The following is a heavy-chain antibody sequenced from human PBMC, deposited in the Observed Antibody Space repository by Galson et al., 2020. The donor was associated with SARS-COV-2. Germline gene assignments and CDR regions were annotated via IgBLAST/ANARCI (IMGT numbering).Heavy chain of an antibody. Sequence: ASVKVSCKASGYTFTGYYMHWVRQAPGQGLEWMGWINPNSGGTNYAQKFQGRVTMTRDTSISTAYMELSRLRSDDTAVYYCARDQEEFGLLWFGDEYYYYYGMDVWGQGTTVTVSS. CDR1: GYTFTGYY. CDR2: INPNSGGT. V-gene: IGHV1-2*02. CDR3: ARDQEEFGLLWFGDEYYYYYGMDV. J-gene: IGHJ6*02. D-gene: IGHD3-10*01.